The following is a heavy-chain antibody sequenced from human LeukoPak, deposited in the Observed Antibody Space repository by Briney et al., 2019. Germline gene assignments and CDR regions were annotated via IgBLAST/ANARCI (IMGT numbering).Heavy chain of an antibody. D-gene: IGHD5-12*01. CDR3: ARERGYSGYDLNYFDY. CDR1: GFTFSSYG. J-gene: IGHJ4*02. Sequence: GGSLRLSCAASGFTFSSYGMHWVRQAPGKGLEWVAVIWYDGSNKYYADSVKGRFTISRDNSKNTLYLQMNSLRAGDTAVYYCARERGYSGYDLNYFDYWGQGTLVTVSS. V-gene: IGHV3-33*01. CDR2: IWYDGSNK.